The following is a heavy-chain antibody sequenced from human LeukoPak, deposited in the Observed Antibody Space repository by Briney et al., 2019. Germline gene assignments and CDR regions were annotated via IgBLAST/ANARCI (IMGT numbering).Heavy chain of an antibody. Sequence: GGSLRLSCAASGFTFNSYAMSWVRQAPGKGLEWVSAISGSGGSTYYADSVKGRFTISRDNSKNTLYLQMNSLRAEDTAVYYCAKDPMVRGIVGYWGQGTLVTVSS. J-gene: IGHJ4*02. CDR1: GFTFNSYA. CDR3: AKDPMVRGIVGY. V-gene: IGHV3-23*01. D-gene: IGHD3-10*01. CDR2: ISGSGGST.